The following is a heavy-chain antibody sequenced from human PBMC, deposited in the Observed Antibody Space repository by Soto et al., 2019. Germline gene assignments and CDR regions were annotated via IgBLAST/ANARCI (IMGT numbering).Heavy chain of an antibody. CDR2: IYYSGST. CDR1: GGSISSYY. CDR3: ARLAALRYFDWLFDY. J-gene: IGHJ4*02. D-gene: IGHD3-9*01. V-gene: IGHV4-59*08. Sequence: ETLSLTCTVSGGSISSYYWSWIRQPPGKGLEWIGYIYYSGSTNYNPSLKSRVTISVDTSKNQFSLKLSSVTAADTAVYYCARLAALRYFDWLFDYWGQGTLVTVSS.